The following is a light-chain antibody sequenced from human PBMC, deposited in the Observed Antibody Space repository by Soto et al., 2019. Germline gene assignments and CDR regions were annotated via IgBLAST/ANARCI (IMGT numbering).Light chain of an antibody. CDR1: QDIAAY. J-gene: IGKJ5*01. Sequence: DIQVTQSPSSVSASVGDRVTITCRASQDIAAYLAWYQHKPGRAPELLIHAASSLQSGVPSRFSGSGSGTDFTLTINSLQPEDFATYYCQQAYSFPITFGHGTRLDI. CDR3: QQAYSFPIT. V-gene: IGKV1D-12*01. CDR2: AAS.